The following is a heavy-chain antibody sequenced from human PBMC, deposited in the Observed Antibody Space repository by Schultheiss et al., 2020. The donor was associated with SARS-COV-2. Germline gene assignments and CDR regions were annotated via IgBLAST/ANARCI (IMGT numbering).Heavy chain of an antibody. CDR2: ISGSGGST. Sequence: GGSLRLSCAASGFTFSSYAMSWVRQAPGKGLEWVSAISGSGGSTYYADSVKGRFTISRDNSKNTLYLQMNSLRAEDTAVYYCARGRDGYNYFDYWGQGTLVTVSS. CDR1: GFTFSSYA. J-gene: IGHJ4*02. D-gene: IGHD5-24*01. CDR3: ARGRDGYNYFDY. V-gene: IGHV3-23*01.